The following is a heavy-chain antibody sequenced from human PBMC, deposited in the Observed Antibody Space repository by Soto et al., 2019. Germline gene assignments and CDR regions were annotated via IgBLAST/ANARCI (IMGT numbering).Heavy chain of an antibody. Sequence: QAQLVESGGGVVQPGTSLRLSCAASGFTISTHGMHWVRQAPGKGLEWLANIWYDGSNKFYAESVKGRFSISKDNSKNTLYLQISSLRAEDTAVYYCAAATTCNFHFPYWGQGTQVTGSS. CDR2: IWYDGSNK. CDR3: AAATTCNFHFPY. D-gene: IGHD4-4*01. V-gene: IGHV3-33*03. J-gene: IGHJ4*02. CDR1: GFTISTHG.